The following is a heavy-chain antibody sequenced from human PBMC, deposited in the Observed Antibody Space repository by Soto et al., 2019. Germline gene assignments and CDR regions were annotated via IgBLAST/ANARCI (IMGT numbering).Heavy chain of an antibody. J-gene: IGHJ4*02. CDR3: EKVGLAAAGTRSFDY. CDR1: GFTFSSYA. V-gene: IGHV3-23*01. Sequence: PGGSLRLSCAASGFTFSSYAMSWVRQAPGKGLEWVSAISGSGGSTYYADSVKGRFTISRDNSKNTLYLQMNSLRAEDTTVYYCEKVGLAAAGTRSFDYWGQGAPVRVYS. D-gene: IGHD6-13*01. CDR2: ISGSGGST.